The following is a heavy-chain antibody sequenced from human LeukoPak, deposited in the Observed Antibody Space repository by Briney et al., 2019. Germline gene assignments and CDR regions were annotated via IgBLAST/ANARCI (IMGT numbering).Heavy chain of an antibody. Sequence: ASVKVSCKASGYTFTSYGISWVRPAPGQGLEWMGWISAYNGNTNYAQKLQGRVTMTTDTSTSTAYMELRSLRSDDTAVYYCARDTYYYDSSGYLGIDYWGQGTLVTVSS. CDR1: GYTFTSYG. D-gene: IGHD3-22*01. CDR2: ISAYNGNT. J-gene: IGHJ4*02. CDR3: ARDTYYYDSSGYLGIDY. V-gene: IGHV1-18*01.